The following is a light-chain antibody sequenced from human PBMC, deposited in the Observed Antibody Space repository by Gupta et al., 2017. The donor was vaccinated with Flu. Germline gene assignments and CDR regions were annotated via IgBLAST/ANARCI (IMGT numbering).Light chain of an antibody. V-gene: IGKV1-5*03. CDR2: KAS. Sequence: PSTLSASVGDRVTITCRASQAIGTYLAWYQQKPGKAPKLLIYKASNLERGVPSRFSGSGSGTEFTLTITSLQPEDVATYYCQKYKNDPDTFGQGTKVDIK. CDR1: QAIGTY. J-gene: IGKJ3*01. CDR3: QKYKNDPDT.